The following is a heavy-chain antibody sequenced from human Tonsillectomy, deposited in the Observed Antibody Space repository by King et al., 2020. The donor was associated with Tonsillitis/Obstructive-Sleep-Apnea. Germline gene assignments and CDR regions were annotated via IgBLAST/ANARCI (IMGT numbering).Heavy chain of an antibody. CDR3: ASARSCGWYDAFDI. V-gene: IGHV3-30*04. Sequence: VQLVESGGGVVQPGRSLRLSCAASGFTFSSYAMHWVRQAPGKGLEWVAVISYDGSNKYYADSVKGRFTISRDNSKNTLYLQMNSLRAEDTAVYYCASARSCGWYDAFDIWGQGTMVTVSS. CDR2: ISYDGSNK. D-gene: IGHD6-19*01. J-gene: IGHJ3*02. CDR1: GFTFSSYA.